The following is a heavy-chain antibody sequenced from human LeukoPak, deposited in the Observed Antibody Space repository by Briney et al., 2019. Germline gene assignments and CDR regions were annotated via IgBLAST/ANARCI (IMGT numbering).Heavy chain of an antibody. CDR2: ISSIGATL. Sequence: NPGGSLRLSCAASGFTFSDYSMNWVRQAPGKGLEWVSYISSIGATLNYAHSVKGRFTISRDNDKNSLYLKMNSLRAEDTALYYCARDSANVVGGKYVFDYWGQGALVTVSS. CDR3: ARDSANVVGGKYVFDY. J-gene: IGHJ4*02. D-gene: IGHD1-26*01. CDR1: GFTFSDYS. V-gene: IGHV3-11*01.